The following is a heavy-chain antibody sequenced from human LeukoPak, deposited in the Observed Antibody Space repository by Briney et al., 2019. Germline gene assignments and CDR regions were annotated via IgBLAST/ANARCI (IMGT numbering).Heavy chain of an antibody. D-gene: IGHD2-2*01. V-gene: IGHV4-38-2*01. J-gene: IGHJ4*02. Sequence: SETLSLTCAVSGYSISGLYYWGWIRQPPGKGLEWITSIHHSGSTDYNPSLKSRVTISVDTSKNQFSLKLRCVTAADTAVYYCARLEYCSSTSCYPDYWRQGTLVTVSS. CDR3: ARLEYCSSTSCYPDY. CDR2: IHHSGST. CDR1: GYSISGLYY.